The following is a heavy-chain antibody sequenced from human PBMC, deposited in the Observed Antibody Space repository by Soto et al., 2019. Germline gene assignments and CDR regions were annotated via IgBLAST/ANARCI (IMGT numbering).Heavy chain of an antibody. CDR3: ARGPMWFGDYYYYYGMDV. CDR1: GSTFSSYA. Sequence: ASVKVSCKASGSTFSSYAISWVRQAPGQGLEWMGGIIPIFGTANYAQKFQGRVPITADESTSTAYMELSSLRSEDTAVYYCARGPMWFGDYYYYYGMDVWGQGTTVTVSS. D-gene: IGHD3-10*01. V-gene: IGHV1-69*13. CDR2: IIPIFGTA. J-gene: IGHJ6*02.